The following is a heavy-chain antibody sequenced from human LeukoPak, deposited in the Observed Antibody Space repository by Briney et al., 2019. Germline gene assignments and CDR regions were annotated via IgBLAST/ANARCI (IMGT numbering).Heavy chain of an antibody. D-gene: IGHD3-10*01. CDR1: GGTFSSYA. CDR2: IIPILGTA. Sequence: SVKVSCKASGGTFSSYAISWVRQAPGQGLEWMGRIIPILGTANYAQKFQGRVTITTDESTSTAYMELSSLRSEDTAVYYCARDFRNVLLWFGELLYLDYWGQGTLVTVSS. V-gene: IGHV1-69*11. CDR3: ARDFRNVLLWFGELLYLDY. J-gene: IGHJ4*02.